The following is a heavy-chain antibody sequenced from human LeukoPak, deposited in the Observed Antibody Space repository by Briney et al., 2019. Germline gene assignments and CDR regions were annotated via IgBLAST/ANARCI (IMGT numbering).Heavy chain of an antibody. D-gene: IGHD5-12*01. J-gene: IGHJ6*03. CDR3: ASQDNSGYDYYYYHYMDV. CDR2: IYPGDSDT. Sequence: GESLKISCKGSGYSFTSYWIGWVRQMPGKGLEWMGIIYPGDSDTRYSPSFQGQVTIPADKSISTAYLQWSSLKASDTAMYYCASQDNSGYDYYYYHYMDVWGKGTTVTVSS. CDR1: GYSFTSYW. V-gene: IGHV5-51*01.